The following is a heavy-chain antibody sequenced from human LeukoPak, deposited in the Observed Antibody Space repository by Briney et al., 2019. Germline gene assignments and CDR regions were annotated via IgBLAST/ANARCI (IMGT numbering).Heavy chain of an antibody. Sequence: GGSLRLSCAASGFTVSTNYMSWVRQAPGEGLEWVSVIYSGGSTYYADSVKGRFTISRDNSKNTLYLQMNSLRAEDTAVYYCAKDTRVVGATYYFDYWGQGTLVTVSS. D-gene: IGHD1-26*01. V-gene: IGHV3-53*01. CDR1: GFTVSTNY. CDR2: IYSGGST. CDR3: AKDTRVVGATYYFDY. J-gene: IGHJ4*02.